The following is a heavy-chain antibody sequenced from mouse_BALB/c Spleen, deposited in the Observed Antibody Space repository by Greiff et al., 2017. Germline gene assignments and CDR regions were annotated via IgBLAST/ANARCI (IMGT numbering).Heavy chain of an antibody. J-gene: IGHJ2*01. Sequence: VQVVESGPQLVRPGASVKISCKASGYSFTSYWMHWVKQRPGQGLEWIGMIDPSDSETRLNQKFKDKATLTVDKSSSTAYMQLSSPTSEDSAVYYCARSRGAFDYWGQGTTLTVSS. V-gene: IGHV1S126*01. CDR2: IDPSDSET. CDR3: ARSRGAFDY. CDR1: GYSFTSYW.